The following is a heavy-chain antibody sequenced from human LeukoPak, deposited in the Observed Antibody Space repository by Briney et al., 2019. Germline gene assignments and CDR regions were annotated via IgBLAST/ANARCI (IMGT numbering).Heavy chain of an antibody. CDR3: ARGRLAVAGNAAILGY. Sequence: VSVKVSCKASGYTFTSYYIHWVRQAPGQGLEWMGIINPSGGSTSYAQKFQGRVSMTRDTSTSTVYMDLSSLRSGDTAVYYCARGRLAVAGNAAILGYWGQGTPVTVSS. CDR1: GYTFTSYY. V-gene: IGHV1-46*01. J-gene: IGHJ4*02. D-gene: IGHD6-19*01. CDR2: INPSGGST.